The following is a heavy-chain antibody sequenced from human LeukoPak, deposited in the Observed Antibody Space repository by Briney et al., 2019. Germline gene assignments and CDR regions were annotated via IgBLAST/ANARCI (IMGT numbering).Heavy chain of an antibody. CDR1: GFTFSSYA. D-gene: IGHD1-1*01. CDR2: ISYDGSNK. CDR3: ARGQTRDFDY. V-gene: IGHV3-30-3*01. Sequence: GGSLRLSCAASGFTFSSYAMHWVRQAPGKGLEWVAVISYDGSNKYYADSVKGRFTISRDNSKNTLYLQMNSLRAEDTAVYYCARGQTRDFDYWGQGTLVTVSS. J-gene: IGHJ4*02.